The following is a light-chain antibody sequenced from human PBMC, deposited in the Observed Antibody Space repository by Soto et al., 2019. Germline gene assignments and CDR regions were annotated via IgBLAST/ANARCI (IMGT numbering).Light chain of an antibody. CDR1: QTITNH. V-gene: IGKV1-39*01. CDR2: YAS. Sequence: DIQMTQSPSSLSASVGDRVTITCRPSQTITNHLNWYQLRPGQAPKLLIYYASNLQNGVPSRFSGGRSGTDFTLTISNLQPEDFATYFYQQSSSTPQTFGQGTKVEI. CDR3: QQSSSTPQT. J-gene: IGKJ1*01.